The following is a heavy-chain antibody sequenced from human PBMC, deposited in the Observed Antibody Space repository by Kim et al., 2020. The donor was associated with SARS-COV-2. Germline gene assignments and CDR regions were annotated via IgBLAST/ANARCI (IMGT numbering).Heavy chain of an antibody. Sequence: SETLSLTCTVSGGSITSYSCYWGWIRQPPGKRLEWIGSIFHSGSTYYNPSRKSRVTISVDTSKDQFSLKLKSVTAADTAIYYCGQFSEYDVLTGYYFDNWGQGTLVTVSS. J-gene: IGHJ4*02. CDR3: GQFSEYDVLTGYYFDN. D-gene: IGHD3-9*01. CDR2: IFHSGST. V-gene: IGHV4-39*01. CDR1: GGSITSYSCY.